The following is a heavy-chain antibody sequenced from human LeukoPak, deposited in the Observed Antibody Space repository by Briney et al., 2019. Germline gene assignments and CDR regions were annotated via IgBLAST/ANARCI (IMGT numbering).Heavy chain of an antibody. CDR1: GFTFSSYS. CDR2: ISSSSSYI. Sequence: GGSLRLSCAASGFTFSSYSMNWVRRASGKGLEWVSSISSSSSYIYYADSVKGRFTISRDNAKNSLYLQMNSLRAEDTAVYYCARDMGDLNWFDPWGQGTLVTVSS. V-gene: IGHV3-21*01. D-gene: IGHD3-16*01. CDR3: ARDMGDLNWFDP. J-gene: IGHJ5*02.